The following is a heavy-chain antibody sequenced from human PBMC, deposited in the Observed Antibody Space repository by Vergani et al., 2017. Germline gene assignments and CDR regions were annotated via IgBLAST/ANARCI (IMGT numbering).Heavy chain of an antibody. CDR2: IIPILGIA. V-gene: IGHV1-69*04. D-gene: IGHD2-2*01. Sequence: QVQLVQSGAEVKKPGSSVKVSCKASGGTFNNCAISWVRQAPGQGLEWMGRIIPILGIANYAQKFQGRVTITADKSTSTAYMELSSLRSEDTAVYYCARVPPAAENYYYYGMDVWGQGTTVTVYS. CDR3: ARVPPAAENYYYYGMDV. J-gene: IGHJ6*02. CDR1: GGTFNNCA.